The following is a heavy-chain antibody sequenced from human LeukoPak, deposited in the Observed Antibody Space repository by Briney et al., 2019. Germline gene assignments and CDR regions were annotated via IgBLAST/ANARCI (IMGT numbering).Heavy chain of an antibody. D-gene: IGHD6-19*01. CDR1: GYSISSGYY. CDR3: ARHVGYSSGWFNY. J-gene: IGHJ4*02. CDR2: INHSGST. V-gene: IGHV4-38-2*02. Sequence: SETLSLTCTVSGYSISSGYYWGWIRQPPGKGLEWIGEINHSGSTNYNPSLKSRVTISVDTSKNQFSLKLSSVTAADTAVYYCARHVGYSSGWFNYWGQGTLVTVSS.